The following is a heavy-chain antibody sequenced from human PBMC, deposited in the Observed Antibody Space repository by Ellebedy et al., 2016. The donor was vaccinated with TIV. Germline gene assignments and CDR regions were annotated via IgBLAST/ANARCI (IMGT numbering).Heavy chain of an antibody. D-gene: IGHD3-10*01. CDR1: GFTFRNAW. CDR2: SISVADGGAT. V-gene: IGHV3-15*01. CDR3: AWFTEFAPDY. Sequence: GGSLRLSXAASGFTFRNAWMTWVRQAPGKGLEWVCRSISVADGGATRYASPVKGTFTISRDDSKNTLYLQMDSLKSDDTSTYYCAWFTEFAPDYWGQGVPVTVSS. J-gene: IGHJ4*02.